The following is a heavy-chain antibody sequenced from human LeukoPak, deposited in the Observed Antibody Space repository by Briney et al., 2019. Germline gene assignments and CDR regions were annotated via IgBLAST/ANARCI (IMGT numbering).Heavy chain of an antibody. CDR1: GFTFSSYA. CDR3: AKVFSIVGATTFDY. CDR2: ISGSGGST. V-gene: IGHV3-23*01. D-gene: IGHD1-26*01. Sequence: GGSLRLSCVASGFTFSSYAMSWVRQAPGKGLEWVSAISGSGGSTYYADSVKGRFTISRDNSKNTLYLQMNSLRAEDTAVYYCAKVFSIVGATTFDYWGQGTLVTVSS. J-gene: IGHJ4*02.